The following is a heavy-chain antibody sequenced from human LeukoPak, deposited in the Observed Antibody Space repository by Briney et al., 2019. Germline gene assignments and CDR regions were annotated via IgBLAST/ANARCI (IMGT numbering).Heavy chain of an antibody. V-gene: IGHV3-48*01. CDR1: GFTFNTYS. CDR3: AKEIYGDSTGGRFQQ. J-gene: IGHJ1*01. CDR2: IISSSSAI. Sequence: GGSLRLSCAASGFTFNTYSMNWVRQAPGKGLEWVSYIISSSSAIYYADSVKGRFTISRDNAKNSLYLQMNSLRAEDTAVYYCAKEIYGDSTGGRFQQWGQGTLVTVSS. D-gene: IGHD4-17*01.